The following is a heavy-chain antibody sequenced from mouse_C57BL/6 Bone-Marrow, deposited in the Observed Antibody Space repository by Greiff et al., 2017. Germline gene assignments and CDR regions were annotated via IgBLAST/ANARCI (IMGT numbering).Heavy chain of an antibody. CDR2: IYPRSGNT. J-gene: IGHJ3*01. Sequence: LVESGAELARPGASVKLSCKASGYTFTSYGISWVKQRTGQGLEWIGEIYPRSGNTYYNEKFKGKATLTADKSSSTAYMELRSLTSEDSAVYFCARWLRFAYWGQGTLVTVSA. CDR3: ARWLRFAY. CDR1: GYTFTSYG. D-gene: IGHD2-3*01. V-gene: IGHV1-81*01.